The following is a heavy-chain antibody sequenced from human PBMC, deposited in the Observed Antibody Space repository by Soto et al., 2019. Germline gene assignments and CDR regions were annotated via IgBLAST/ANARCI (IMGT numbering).Heavy chain of an antibody. CDR3: AKDAQDAWVATMRGDAFDM. Sequence: QVQLVESGGGVVQPGKCLRLSCAASGFTFSRYGMHWVRQAPGKGLELVAVISFDGSNRYYADSVKGRFTISRDNSKNKLNLQMNSLRAEDTALYYCAKDAQDAWVATMRGDAFDMWGRGTMVTVSS. J-gene: IGHJ3*02. CDR1: GFTFSRYG. V-gene: IGHV3-30*18. D-gene: IGHD5-12*01. CDR2: ISFDGSNR.